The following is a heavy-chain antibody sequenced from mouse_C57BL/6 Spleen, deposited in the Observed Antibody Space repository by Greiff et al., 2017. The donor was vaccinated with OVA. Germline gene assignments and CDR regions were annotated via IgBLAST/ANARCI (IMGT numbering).Heavy chain of an antibody. V-gene: IGHV1-19*01. D-gene: IGHD2-5*01. CDR1: GYTFTDYY. Sequence: VHVKQSGPVLVKPGASVKMSCKASGYTFTDYYMNWVKQSHGKSLEWIGVINPYNGGTSYNQKFKGKATLTVDKSSSTAYMELNSLTSEDSAVYYCARFYYSNYYFDYWGQGTTLTVSS. CDR3: ARFYYSNYYFDY. CDR2: INPYNGGT. J-gene: IGHJ2*01.